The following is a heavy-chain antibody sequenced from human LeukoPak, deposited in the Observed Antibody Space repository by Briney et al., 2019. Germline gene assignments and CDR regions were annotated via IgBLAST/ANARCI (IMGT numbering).Heavy chain of an antibody. CDR3: ARGTSSIAAQVDY. V-gene: IGHV3-21*01. CDR2: ISSSSSYI. Sequence: AGGSLRLSCAASGFTFSSYSMNWVRQAPGKGLEWVSSISSSSSYIYYADSVKGRFTISRDNAKNSLYLQMNSLRAEDTVVYYCARGTSSIAAQVDYWGQGTLVTVSS. CDR1: GFTFSSYS. D-gene: IGHD6-6*01. J-gene: IGHJ4*02.